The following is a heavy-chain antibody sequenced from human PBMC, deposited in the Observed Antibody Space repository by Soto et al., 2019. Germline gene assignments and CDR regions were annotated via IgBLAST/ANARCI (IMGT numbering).Heavy chain of an antibody. D-gene: IGHD1-1*01. Sequence: QVQLQLSRPGLVTPSQTLSLTCAISGDSVSSNSAGWNWIRQTPSRGLEWLGRTYYRSKWYFNYAVSVECRITINAATSKSQFTLHMSSVTPDDTVVSYCARGSWDDVSGHYYMDVWGKGTTVTVSS. CDR2: TYYRSKWYF. CDR1: GDSVSSNSAG. J-gene: IGHJ6*03. CDR3: ARGSWDDVSGHYYMDV. V-gene: IGHV6-1*01.